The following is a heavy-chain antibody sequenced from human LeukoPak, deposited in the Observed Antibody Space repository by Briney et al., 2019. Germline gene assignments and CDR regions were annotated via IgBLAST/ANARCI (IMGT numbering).Heavy chain of an antibody. Sequence: GSVKVSCKASGYTFTSYGISWVRQAPGQGLEWMGWISAYNGNTNYAQKLQGRVTMTTDTSTSTAYMELRSLRSDDTAVYYCARDSSSWYEFDYWGQGTLVTVSS. CDR3: ARDSSSWYEFDY. V-gene: IGHV1-18*01. J-gene: IGHJ4*02. CDR2: ISAYNGNT. CDR1: GYTFTSYG. D-gene: IGHD6-13*01.